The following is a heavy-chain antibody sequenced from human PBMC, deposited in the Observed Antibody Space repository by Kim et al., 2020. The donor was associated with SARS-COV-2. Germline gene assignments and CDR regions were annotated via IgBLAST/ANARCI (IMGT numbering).Heavy chain of an antibody. CDR3: MPGSHTIGYYSEP. CDR1: GFNFRHAW. D-gene: IGHD3-22*01. V-gene: IGHV3-15*01. J-gene: IGHJ5*02. Sequence: GGSLRLSCAASGFNFRHAWMVWVRQAPGKGLEWVGCIKNKVDGETTDYSAPAKGRCSISRDDSKNTLYLQMSGLKTEDTAIYYCMPGSHTIGYYSEPWGQGTLGTVS. CDR2: IKNKVDGETT.